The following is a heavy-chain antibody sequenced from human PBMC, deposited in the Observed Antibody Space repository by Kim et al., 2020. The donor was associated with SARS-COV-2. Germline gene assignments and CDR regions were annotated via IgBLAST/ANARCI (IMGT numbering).Heavy chain of an antibody. D-gene: IGHD1-26*01. Sequence: ASVKVSCKASGYTFTSYYMHWVRRAPGQGLEWMGIINPSGGSTSYAQKFQGRVTMTRDTSTSTVYMELSSLRSEDTAVYYCARDLSRFVDLWGIVGASPLSNGMDVWGRGTTVTVSS. J-gene: IGHJ6*02. CDR2: INPSGGST. CDR1: GYTFTSYY. CDR3: ARDLSRFVDLWGIVGASPLSNGMDV. V-gene: IGHV1-46*01.